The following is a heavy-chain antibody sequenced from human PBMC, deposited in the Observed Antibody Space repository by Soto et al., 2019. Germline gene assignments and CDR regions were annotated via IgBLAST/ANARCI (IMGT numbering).Heavy chain of an antibody. J-gene: IGHJ6*02. Sequence: QVQLVQSGAEVKKPGSSVKVSCKASGGTFSSYAISWVRQAPGQGLEWMGGIIPIFGTANYAQKFQGRVTSTADESTSTAYMELSRLRSEDTAVYYCASEGGSGNYRYYAMDVWGQGTTVTVSS. CDR1: GGTFSSYA. D-gene: IGHD3-10*01. CDR3: ASEGGSGNYRYYAMDV. CDR2: IIPIFGTA. V-gene: IGHV1-69*12.